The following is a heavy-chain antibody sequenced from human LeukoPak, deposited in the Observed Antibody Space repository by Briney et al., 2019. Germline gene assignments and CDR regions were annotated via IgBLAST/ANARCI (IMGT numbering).Heavy chain of an antibody. CDR2: IQQVGSEK. V-gene: IGHV3-7*02. CDR1: GFTFSTYR. CDR3: ANGDGFDY. D-gene: IGHD5-24*01. Sequence: GGSLRLSWAASGFTFSTYRMSWVRQAPGEGREGVANIQQVGSEKSYADSVTGRFTISSDNAQNLLYLQMNSLRVEDTAVYYCANGDGFDYWGQGTLVTVSS. J-gene: IGHJ4*02.